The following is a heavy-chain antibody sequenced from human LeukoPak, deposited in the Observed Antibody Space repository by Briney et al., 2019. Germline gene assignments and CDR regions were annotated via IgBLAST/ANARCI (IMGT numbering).Heavy chain of an antibody. CDR2: INPNSGGT. D-gene: IGHD4-17*01. CDR3: ARGVIHYGDYYYYMDV. V-gene: IGHV1-2*02. Sequence: ASVKVSCKASGYTFTGYYMHWVRQAPGQGLEWMGWINPNSGGTNYAQKFQGRVTMTRDTSISTAYMELSRLRSDDTAVHYCARGVIHYGDYYYYMDVWGKGTTVTVSS. CDR1: GYTFTGYY. J-gene: IGHJ6*03.